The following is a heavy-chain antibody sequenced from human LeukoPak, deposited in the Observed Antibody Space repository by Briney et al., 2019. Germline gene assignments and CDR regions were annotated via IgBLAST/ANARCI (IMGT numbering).Heavy chain of an antibody. CDR3: AREQVGSSGYQPNYFDY. CDR2: FDTEDGAT. D-gene: IGHD3-22*01. V-gene: IGHV1-24*01. Sequence: ASVKLSCKASGHTLTEIFMHWVRQAPGQGLEWVGHFDTEDGATFYAQKFQGRITLTEDTSTETAYMELSSLRFEDTAVYYCAREQVGSSGYQPNYFDYWGQGTLVTVSS. J-gene: IGHJ4*02. CDR1: GHTLTEIF.